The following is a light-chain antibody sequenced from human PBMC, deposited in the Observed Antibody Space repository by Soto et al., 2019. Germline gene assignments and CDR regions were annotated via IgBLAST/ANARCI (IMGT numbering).Light chain of an antibody. J-gene: IGLJ2*01. Sequence: QSALTQPPSASGSPGQSVTISCTGTTSDVGGYNYVSWYQLHPGKVPKLIISEVNKRPSGVPDRFSGSKSGSTASPTVSGLQAEDEADYFCSSYAGSKNFILFGGGTKLTVL. V-gene: IGLV2-8*01. CDR2: EVN. CDR1: TSDVGGYNY. CDR3: SSYAGSKNFIL.